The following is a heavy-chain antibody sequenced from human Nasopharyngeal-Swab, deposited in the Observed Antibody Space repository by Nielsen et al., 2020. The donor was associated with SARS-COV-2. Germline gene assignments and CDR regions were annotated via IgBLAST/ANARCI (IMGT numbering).Heavy chain of an antibody. D-gene: IGHD6-13*01. CDR3: ARDLGYSSSWYLGYFDL. CDR2: IYPGDSDT. J-gene: IGHJ2*01. V-gene: IGHV5-51*01. Sequence: KVSCKGSGYSFTSYWIGWVRQMPGKGLEWMGIIYPGDSDTSYSPSFQGQVTISADKSISTAYLQWSSLKASDTAMYYCARDLGYSSSWYLGYFDLWGRGTLVTVSS. CDR1: GYSFTSYW.